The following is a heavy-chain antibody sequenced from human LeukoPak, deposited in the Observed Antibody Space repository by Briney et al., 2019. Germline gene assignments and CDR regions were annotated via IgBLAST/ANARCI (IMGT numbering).Heavy chain of an antibody. CDR3: SRDCSGGSCYRTLDY. CDR1: GFTFSSYS. CDR2: ISSSSSYI. Sequence: GGSLRLSCAASGFTFSSYSMNWVRQAPGKGLEWVSSISSSSSYIYYAVSVKGRFTTSRDNAKNSLYLQMNSLRAEDTAVYYCSRDCSGGSCYRTLDYWGQGTLVTVSS. V-gene: IGHV3-21*01. J-gene: IGHJ4*02. D-gene: IGHD2-15*01.